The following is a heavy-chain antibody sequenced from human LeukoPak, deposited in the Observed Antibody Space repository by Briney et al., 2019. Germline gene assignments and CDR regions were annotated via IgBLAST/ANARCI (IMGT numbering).Heavy chain of an antibody. CDR2: TTTTTNDT. V-gene: IGHV3-21*01. D-gene: IGHD2-15*01. CDR3: ARVVVGGWNYYGMDV. CDR1: GFTFSSYT. Sequence: PGGSLRLSCAASGFTFSSYTMNWVRQAPGKGLERVSFTTTTTNDTYYADSVKGRFAISRDNDKNSLYLQMNSRRAEDTAVYYCARVVVGGWNYYGMDVWGQGTTVTVSS. J-gene: IGHJ6*02.